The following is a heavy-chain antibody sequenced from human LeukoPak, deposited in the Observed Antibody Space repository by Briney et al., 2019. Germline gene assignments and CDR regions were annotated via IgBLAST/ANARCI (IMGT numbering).Heavy chain of an antibody. CDR3: AKSGPRWYSSGWYNY. CDR1: GFTFSSYA. V-gene: IGHV3-23*01. CDR2: ISGSGGST. J-gene: IGHJ4*02. D-gene: IGHD6-19*01. Sequence: GGSLRLSCAASGFTFSSYAMSWVRHAPGKGLEWVSAISGSGGSTYYADSVKGRFTISRDNSKNTLYLQMNSLRAEDTAVYYCAKSGPRWYSSGWYNYWGQGTLVTVSS.